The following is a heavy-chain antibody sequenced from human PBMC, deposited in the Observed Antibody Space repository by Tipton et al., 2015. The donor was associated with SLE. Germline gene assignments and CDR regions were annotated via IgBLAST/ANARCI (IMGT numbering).Heavy chain of an antibody. CDR2: IYRSGAT. Sequence: TLSLTCTVSGDSISSSNYYWSWIRQHPGKDLEWIGYIYRSGATYYNPSLESRLAILLDTSKTQFSLRLSSVTAADTAVYYCARYGGEYVGNFFDVWGQGTLVTVS. J-gene: IGHJ3*01. CDR3: ARYGGEYVGNFFDV. D-gene: IGHD2-21*01. CDR1: GDSISSSNYY. V-gene: IGHV4-31*03.